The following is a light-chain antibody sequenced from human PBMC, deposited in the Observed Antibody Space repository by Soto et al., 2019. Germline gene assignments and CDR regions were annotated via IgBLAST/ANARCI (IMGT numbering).Light chain of an antibody. V-gene: IGLV1-40*01. CDR3: QSDDSSLTGSV. Sequence: QSVQSQPRSVSWAPGHMVTISCTGSSSNIGAGYDVHWYQQLPGTAPKLLIYGNTDRPSGVPDRFSGSRSGTSASLAITGLQAEDEADYYCQSDDSSLTGSVFGTGTKVTVL. J-gene: IGLJ1*01. CDR2: GNT. CDR1: SSNIGAGYD.